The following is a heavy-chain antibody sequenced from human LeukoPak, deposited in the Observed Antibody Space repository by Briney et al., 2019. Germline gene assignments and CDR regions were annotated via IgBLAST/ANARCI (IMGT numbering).Heavy chain of an antibody. J-gene: IGHJ4*02. V-gene: IGHV3-48*03. Sequence: PGGSLRLSCAASGFTFSSYEMNWVRQAPGKGLEWVSYISSSGSTIYYADSVKGRFTISRDNAKNSLYLQMNSLRAEDTAVYYCARDTGDCSTTSCPYPHWGYIDYWGQGTLVTVSS. CDR1: GFTFSSYE. D-gene: IGHD2-2*01. CDR2: ISSSGSTI. CDR3: ARDTGDCSTTSCPYPHWGYIDY.